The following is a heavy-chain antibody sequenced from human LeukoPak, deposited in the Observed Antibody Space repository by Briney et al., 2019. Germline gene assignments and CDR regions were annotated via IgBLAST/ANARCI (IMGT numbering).Heavy chain of an antibody. CDR3: ARESGSAEHLFDY. J-gene: IGHJ4*02. V-gene: IGHV4-4*09. D-gene: IGHD1/OR15-1a*01. CDR1: GGSISSYY. CDR2: INTSGST. Sequence: SETLSLTCTVSGGSISSYYWSWIRQPPGKGLEWIGYINTSGSTNYNPSLKSRVTISVDTSKNQFSLKLSSVTAADTAVYYCARESGSAEHLFDYWGQGTLVTVSS.